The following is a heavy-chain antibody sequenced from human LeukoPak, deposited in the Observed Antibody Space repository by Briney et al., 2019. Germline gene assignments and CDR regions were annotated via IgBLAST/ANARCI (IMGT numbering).Heavy chain of an antibody. CDR2: IYTSGST. V-gene: IGHV4-4*07. Sequence: SETLSLTCTVSGGSISSYYWSWIRQPAGKGLEWIGRIYTSGSTNYNPSLKSRVTMSVDTSKNQFSLKLNSVTAADTAVYYCAGGTSSTSNYNWFDPWGQGTLVTVSS. J-gene: IGHJ5*02. CDR1: GGSISSYY. D-gene: IGHD2-2*01. CDR3: AGGTSSTSNYNWFDP.